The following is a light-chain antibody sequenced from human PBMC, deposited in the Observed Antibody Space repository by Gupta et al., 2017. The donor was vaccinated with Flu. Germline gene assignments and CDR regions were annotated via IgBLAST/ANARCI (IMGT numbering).Light chain of an antibody. V-gene: IGKV1-6*01. CDR2: AAS. J-gene: IGKJ4*02. CDR1: QGIRAN. CDR3: RQEDNYPRT. Sequence: AIQMAQSPSSLAASVGDTITITCRASQGIRANLGWYQQKPGEAPKLLIYAASHLQSGVPSRFSGSGSDRDFTLTISGLQPEDFATYYCRQEDNYPRTFGRGTEVEI.